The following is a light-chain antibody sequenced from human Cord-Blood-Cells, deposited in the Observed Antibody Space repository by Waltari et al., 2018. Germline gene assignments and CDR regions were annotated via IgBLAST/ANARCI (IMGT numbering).Light chain of an antibody. V-gene: IGKV4-1*01. J-gene: IGKJ2*01. Sequence: DLVMTQPPASLAVSLRERATITCQYSQSVLYRSNNKNYLAWYQQKPGQPPKLLIYWASTRESVVPDRFSGSGSGTYFTLTISSLQAEDVAVYYCQQYYSTPYTFGQGTKLEIK. CDR2: WAS. CDR3: QQYYSTPYT. CDR1: QSVLYRSNNKNY.